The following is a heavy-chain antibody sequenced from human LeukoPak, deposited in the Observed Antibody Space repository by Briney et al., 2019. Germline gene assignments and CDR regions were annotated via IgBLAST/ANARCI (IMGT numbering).Heavy chain of an antibody. Sequence: ASVKVSCKASGYTFTGYYMHWVRQAPGQGLEWMGWINPNSGGTNYAQKFQGRVTMTRDTSISTAYMELSRLRSDDTAVYYCARIECSGSYYGPYNWFDPWDQGTLVTVSS. V-gene: IGHV1-2*02. J-gene: IGHJ5*02. CDR3: ARIECSGSYYGPYNWFDP. CDR2: INPNSGGT. D-gene: IGHD3-10*02. CDR1: GYTFTGYY.